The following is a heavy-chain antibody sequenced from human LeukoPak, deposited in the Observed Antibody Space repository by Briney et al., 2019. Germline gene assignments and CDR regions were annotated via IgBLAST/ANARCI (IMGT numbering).Heavy chain of an antibody. V-gene: IGHV4-39*01. CDR2: IYYSGST. CDR3: ARHDSVSPLWKPFFDY. CDR1: GGSISSSSYY. D-gene: IGHD3-10*01. J-gene: IGHJ4*02. Sequence: PSETLSLTCTVSGGSISSSSYYWGWLRQPPGKGLEWIGSIYYSGSTYYNPSLKSRVTISVDTSKNQFSLKLSSVTAADTAVYYCARHDSVSPLWKPFFDYWGQGTLVTVSS.